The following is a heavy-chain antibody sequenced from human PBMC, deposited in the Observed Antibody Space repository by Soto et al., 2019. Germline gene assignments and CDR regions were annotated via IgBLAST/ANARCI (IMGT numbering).Heavy chain of an antibody. CDR1: GGSISSYY. J-gene: IGHJ3*02. Sequence: SETLSLTCTVSGGSISSYYWSWIRQPPGKGLEWIGYIYYSGSTNYNPSLKSRVTISVDTSKNQFPLKLSSVTAADTAVYYCARDLLGYCTNGVCSYDAFDIWGQGTMVTVS. CDR2: IYYSGST. V-gene: IGHV4-59*01. D-gene: IGHD2-8*01. CDR3: ARDLLGYCTNGVCSYDAFDI.